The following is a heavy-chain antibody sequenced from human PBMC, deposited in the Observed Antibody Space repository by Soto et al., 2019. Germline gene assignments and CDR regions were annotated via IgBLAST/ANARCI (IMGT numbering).Heavy chain of an antibody. J-gene: IGHJ3*02. V-gene: IGHV3-21*01. Sequence: GGSLRLSCAASGFTLSRRTMNWVRQAPGKGLEWVSFIGSRTSDIYYADSVKGRFTISRDNAKNSLYLDLTRLRAEDTAVYFCVRDYYDTSGYPNTFDMWGQGTMVTVSS. CDR3: VRDYYDTSGYPNTFDM. CDR2: IGSRTSDI. CDR1: GFTLSRRT. D-gene: IGHD3-22*01.